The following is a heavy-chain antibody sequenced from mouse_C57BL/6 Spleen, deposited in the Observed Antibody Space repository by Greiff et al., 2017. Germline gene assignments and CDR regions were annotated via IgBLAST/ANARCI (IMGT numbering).Heavy chain of an antibody. J-gene: IGHJ3*01. CDR1: GYSITSGYY. Sequence: ESGPGLVKPSQSLSLTCSVTGYSITSGYYWNWIRQFPGNKLEWMGYISYDGSNYYNPSLKNRISITRDTSKNQFFLKLNSVTTEDTATYYCARESYDGYSPFAYWGQVTLVTVSA. V-gene: IGHV3-6*01. CDR2: ISYDGSN. D-gene: IGHD2-3*01. CDR3: ARESYDGYSPFAY.